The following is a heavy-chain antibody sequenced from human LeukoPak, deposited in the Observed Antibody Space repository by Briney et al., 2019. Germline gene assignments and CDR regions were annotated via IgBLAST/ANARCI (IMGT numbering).Heavy chain of an antibody. Sequence: GASVKVSCKASGGTFSSYAISWVRQAPGQGLEWMGGIIPIFGTANYAQKFQGGVTITADESTSTAYMELSSLRSEDTAVYYCARDSLGCSSTSCYADAFDIWGQGTMVTVSS. CDR1: GGTFSSYA. CDR3: ARDSLGCSSTSCYADAFDI. CDR2: IIPIFGTA. V-gene: IGHV1-69*13. D-gene: IGHD2-2*01. J-gene: IGHJ3*02.